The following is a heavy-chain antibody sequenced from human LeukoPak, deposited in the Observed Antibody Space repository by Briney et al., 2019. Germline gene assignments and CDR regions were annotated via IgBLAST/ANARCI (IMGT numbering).Heavy chain of an antibody. J-gene: IGHJ4*02. V-gene: IGHV3-21*01. CDR1: GFTFSSYG. CDR2: ISSSSSYI. CDR3: AKPAIDSRNYYFDY. Sequence: PGGSLRLSCAASGFTFSSYGMSWVRQAPGKGLEWVSSISSSSSYIYYADSVKGRFTISRDNAKNSLYLQMNSLRAEDTAVYYCAKPAIDSRNYYFDYWGQGTLVTVSS. D-gene: IGHD3-22*01.